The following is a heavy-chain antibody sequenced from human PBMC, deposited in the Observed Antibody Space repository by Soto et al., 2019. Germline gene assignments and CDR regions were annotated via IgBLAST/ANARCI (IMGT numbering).Heavy chain of an antibody. Sequence: GGSPRLSCAASGFTVRSYEMNWVRQAPGKTLEWVSYISNVGDSSYYADSVKGRFTISRDNAKNSLYLQMNSLRVEDTAVYYCARVYCSTTTCHVQAFDSWGQGTLVTVSS. V-gene: IGHV3-48*03. J-gene: IGHJ4*02. CDR2: ISNVGDSS. D-gene: IGHD2-2*01. CDR1: GFTVRSYE. CDR3: ARVYCSTTTCHVQAFDS.